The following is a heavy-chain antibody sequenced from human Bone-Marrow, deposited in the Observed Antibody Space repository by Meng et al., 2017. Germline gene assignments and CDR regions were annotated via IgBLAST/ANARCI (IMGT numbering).Heavy chain of an antibody. J-gene: IGHJ6*02. CDR1: GFTFSSYA. V-gene: IGHV3-30*04. D-gene: IGHD2-15*01. Sequence: GGSLTLSCAASGFTFSSYAMHWVRQAPGKGLEWVAVISYGGSNKYYADCVKGRFTISRDNSKNTLYLQMNSLRAEGTAVDYCAARPCNGGGCLPGGYYYDGMDVWGQGATVTVSS. CDR2: ISYGGSNK. CDR3: AARPCNGGGCLPGGYYYDGMDV.